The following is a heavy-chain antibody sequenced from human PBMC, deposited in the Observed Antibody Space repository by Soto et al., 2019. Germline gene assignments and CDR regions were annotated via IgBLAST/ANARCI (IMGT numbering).Heavy chain of an antibody. D-gene: IGHD5-18*01. J-gene: IGHJ6*02. CDR3: ARERLGTAMFMNAHNYYGMDV. CDR2: IIPIFGTA. CDR1: GGTFSSYA. V-gene: IGHV1-69*13. Sequence: ASVKVSWKDSGGTFSSYAISWVRQAPGQRLEWMGGIIPIFGTANYAQKFQGRVTITADESTSTAYMELSSLRSEDTAVYYCARERLGTAMFMNAHNYYGMDVWGQGTTVTVSS.